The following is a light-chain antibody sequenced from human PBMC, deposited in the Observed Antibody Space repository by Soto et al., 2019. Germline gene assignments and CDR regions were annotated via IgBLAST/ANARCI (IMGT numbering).Light chain of an antibody. V-gene: IGKV3-20*01. CDR2: GST. Sequence: EIVMTQSPGTLSLSPGERATLSCRASQSISSSYFAWYQKKPDQARSLLIYGSTSTATVLPGRFSGSGSGTDFTLTINSLEPEDFAVYYCQQYNSSPWTFGQGTKVEIK. CDR1: QSISSSY. CDR3: QQYNSSPWT. J-gene: IGKJ1*01.